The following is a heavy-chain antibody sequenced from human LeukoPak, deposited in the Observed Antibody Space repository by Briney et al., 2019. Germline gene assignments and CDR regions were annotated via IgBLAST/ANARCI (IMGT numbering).Heavy chain of an antibody. CDR3: ARSDLYRGDFDY. CDR1: GDSVSRDTAA. D-gene: IGHD2-21*02. J-gene: IGHJ4*02. V-gene: IGHV6-1*01. Sequence: SQTLSLTCGISGDSVSRDTAAWRWIRQSPSRGLEWLGRTYYRSKWYADYTESVKGRITINPDTSKNQFSLQMNSVTPEDTAVYYCARSDLYRGDFDYWGQGTLVTVSS. CDR2: TYYRSKWYA.